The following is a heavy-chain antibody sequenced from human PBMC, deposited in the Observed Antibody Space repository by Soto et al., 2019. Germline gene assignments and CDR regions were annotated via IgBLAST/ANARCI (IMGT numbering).Heavy chain of an antibody. CDR2: IYSSGSA. J-gene: IGHJ4*02. Sequence: PSKHLSLTCTVSGGSIYTYSWTWLRQPAGKGLEWIGHIYSSGSANYNPSLKSRVSMSVDTSKNQFSLKLNSVTAADTAVYYCATIVGVNDHWGQGALVTVPS. CDR1: GGSIYTYS. D-gene: IGHD1-26*01. V-gene: IGHV4-4*07. CDR3: ATIVGVNDH.